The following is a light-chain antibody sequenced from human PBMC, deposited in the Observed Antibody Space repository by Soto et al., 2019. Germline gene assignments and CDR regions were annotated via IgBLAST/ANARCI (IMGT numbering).Light chain of an antibody. J-gene: IGLJ1*01. CDR2: DVS. V-gene: IGLV2-11*01. Sequence: QSALTQPPSASGSPGQSVTISCTGTSSDVGAYNYVSWYQQHPGKAPKLVIYDVSKRPSGVPARFSGSKSGNTASLTISGLQAEDEADYFCCSYAVRDTFYVFGTGTKVTVL. CDR1: SSDVGAYNY. CDR3: CSYAVRDTFYV.